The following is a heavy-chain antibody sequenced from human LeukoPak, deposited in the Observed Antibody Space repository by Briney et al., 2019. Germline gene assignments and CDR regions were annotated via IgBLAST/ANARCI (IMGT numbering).Heavy chain of an antibody. Sequence: GGSLRLSCAASGFTFSSYGMHWVRQAPGKGLEWVAFIRYDGSNKYYADSVKGRFTISRDNSKNTLYLQMNSLRAEDTAVYYCAKCRPETYYEILTGYYMRGHQLNYFDYWGQGTLVTVSS. CDR3: AKCRPETYYEILTGYYMRGHQLNYFDY. J-gene: IGHJ4*02. D-gene: IGHD3-9*01. CDR2: IRYDGSNK. CDR1: GFTFSSYG. V-gene: IGHV3-30*02.